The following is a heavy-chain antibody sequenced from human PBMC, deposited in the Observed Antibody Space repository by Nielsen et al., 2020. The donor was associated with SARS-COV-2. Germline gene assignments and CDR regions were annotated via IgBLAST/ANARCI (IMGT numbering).Heavy chain of an antibody. D-gene: IGHD2-2*01. V-gene: IGHV4-31*03. Sequence: SETLSLTCTVSGGSIRSGGYYWSWIRQHPGKGLEWIGYIYHSGMTYYNPSLKSRVTLSMDKSKRQFSLRLTSVSAADTAVYFCARGDLVVVPSPILGLGPFFYYFYLDVWGKGTTVIVSS. CDR2: IYHSGMT. CDR1: GGSIRSGGYY. J-gene: IGHJ6*03. CDR3: ARGDLVVVPSPILGLGPFFYYFYLDV.